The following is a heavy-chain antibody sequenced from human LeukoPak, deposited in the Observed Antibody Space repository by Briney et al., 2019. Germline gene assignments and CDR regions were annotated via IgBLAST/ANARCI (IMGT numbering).Heavy chain of an antibody. CDR1: GCTISNNY. CDR3: ATSVFYGGNLFDS. V-gene: IGHV3-53*01. Sequence: GGSVKRSCPACGCTISNNYMSWVRQAPGKGLEWVSVIYSGGSTYYADSVKGRFTISRDNSKNTLYLQMNSLRAEDTAVYYCATSVFYGGNLFDSWGQGTLVTASS. D-gene: IGHD4-23*01. CDR2: IYSGGST. J-gene: IGHJ4*02.